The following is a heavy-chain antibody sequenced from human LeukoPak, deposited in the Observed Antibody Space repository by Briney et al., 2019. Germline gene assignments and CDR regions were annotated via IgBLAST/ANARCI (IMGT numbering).Heavy chain of an antibody. Sequence: PGGSLRLSCAASGFRFTAFWMSWVRQAPGKGPEWVANINQESTETYYVDSVRGRFTISRDNAKNSLSLQMNSLRVEDTAVYYCAREVDRSFGYWGQGNLVTASS. V-gene: IGHV3-7*01. CDR3: AREVDRSFGY. CDR2: INQESTET. D-gene: IGHD2-15*01. CDR1: GFRFTAFW. J-gene: IGHJ4*02.